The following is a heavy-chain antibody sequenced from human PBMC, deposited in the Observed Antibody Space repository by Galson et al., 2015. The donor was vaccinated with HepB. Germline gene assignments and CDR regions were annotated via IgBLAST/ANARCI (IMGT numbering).Heavy chain of an antibody. D-gene: IGHD5-24*01. Sequence: CAISGDSVSSNSSLWNWIRQSPSRGLEWLGRTYYRSKWNNGYAVSVKSRISITSDTSKNHFSLQLNSVTPEDTAVYFCARVLRLRKGYKSPFDYWGQGTLVTASS. CDR3: ARVLRLRKGYKSPFDY. J-gene: IGHJ4*02. V-gene: IGHV6-1*01. CDR2: TYYRSKWNN. CDR1: GDSVSSNSSL.